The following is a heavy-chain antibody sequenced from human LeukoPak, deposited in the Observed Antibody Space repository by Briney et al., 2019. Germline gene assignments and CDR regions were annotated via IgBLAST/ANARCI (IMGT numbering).Heavy chain of an antibody. J-gene: IGHJ4*02. CDR2: IVPIFDTP. V-gene: IGHV1-69*05. Sequence: ASVKVSCKASGGTFRDFAVSWVRQAPGQGLEWMGGIVPIFDTPNYAQRFEDRVTITTDEATNTAYMELTGLRSEDTAVYYCASDMYGSQPSDYWGQGTLVIVSS. D-gene: IGHD3-10*01. CDR3: ASDMYGSQPSDY. CDR1: GGTFRDFA.